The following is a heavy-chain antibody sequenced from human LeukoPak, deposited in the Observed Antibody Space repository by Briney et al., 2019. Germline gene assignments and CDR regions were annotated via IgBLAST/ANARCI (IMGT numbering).Heavy chain of an antibody. CDR2: ISEDGRNK. V-gene: IGHV3-30*04. J-gene: IGHJ5*02. Sequence: GRSLRLSCAASGFTFGSYPMHWVRQAPGKGLEWVAVISEDGRNKYYADSVKGRFTISRDKSKNTLYLQMNSLRPGDTAVYYCARDTLIYGSGVNWFDPWGQGTLVTVSS. CDR3: ARDTLIYGSGVNWFDP. D-gene: IGHD3-10*01. CDR1: GFTFGSYP.